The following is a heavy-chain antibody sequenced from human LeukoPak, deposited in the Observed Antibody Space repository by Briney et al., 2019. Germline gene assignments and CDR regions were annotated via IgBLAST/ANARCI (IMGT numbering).Heavy chain of an antibody. CDR2: IYTSGST. J-gene: IGHJ4*02. CDR1: GGSISSYY. D-gene: IGHD3-16*01. CDR3: ARLRVSRGDNYFDY. Sequence: PSETLSLTCTDSGGSISSYYWSWIRQPAGKGLEWIGRIYTSGSTNYNPSLKSRVTMSVDTSKNQFSLKLSSVTAADTAVYYCARLRVSRGDNYFDYWGQGTLVTVSS. V-gene: IGHV4-4*07.